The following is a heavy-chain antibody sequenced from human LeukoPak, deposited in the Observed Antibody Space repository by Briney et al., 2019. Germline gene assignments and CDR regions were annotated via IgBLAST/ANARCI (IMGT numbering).Heavy chain of an antibody. CDR3: AKRRYDSSGHFDS. CDR1: GFTFSSYD. D-gene: IGHD3-22*01. Sequence: TGGSLRLSCAASGFTFSSYDIHWVRQATGKGLEWVSGIGTAGEIYYPGSVKGRFTISRENAKNSLYLQMNCLRAGDTALYYCAKRRYDSSGHFDSWGQGTLVTVSS. CDR2: IGTAGEI. V-gene: IGHV3-13*01. J-gene: IGHJ4*02.